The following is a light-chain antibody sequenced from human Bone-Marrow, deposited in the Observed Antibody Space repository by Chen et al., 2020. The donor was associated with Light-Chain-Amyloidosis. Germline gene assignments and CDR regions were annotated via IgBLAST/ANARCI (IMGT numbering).Light chain of an antibody. CDR2: DVT. CDR3: MSYTTSSSYV. J-gene: IGLJ1*01. V-gene: IGLV2-14*03. Sequence: SALTQPASVSGSPGPSITISSTGTSGDVGAYNYVSWYQRHPSKAPKILIYDVTSRRSVVSERFSGSKSGITASLTISGLRAEDEGDYFCMSYTTSSSYVFGSGTTVTVL. CDR1: SGDVGAYNY.